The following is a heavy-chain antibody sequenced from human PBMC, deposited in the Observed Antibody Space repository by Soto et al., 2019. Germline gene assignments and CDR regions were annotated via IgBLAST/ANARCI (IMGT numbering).Heavy chain of an antibody. Sequence: GGFLRLSCAASGFTFSSYAMSWVRQAPGKGLEWVSAISGSGGSTYYADSVKGRFTISRDNSKNTLYLQMNSLRAEDTAVYYCAKDPESTVTTEFDYWGQGTLVTVSS. D-gene: IGHD4-17*01. CDR3: AKDPESTVTTEFDY. CDR1: GFTFSSYA. J-gene: IGHJ4*02. CDR2: ISGSGGST. V-gene: IGHV3-23*01.